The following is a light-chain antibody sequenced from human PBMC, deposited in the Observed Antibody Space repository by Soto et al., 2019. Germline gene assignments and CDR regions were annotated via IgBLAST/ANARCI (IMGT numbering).Light chain of an antibody. Sequence: QSVLTQPPSVSGAPGQRVTISCTGSSSNIGAGYDVNWYQQLPGTAPKLLIYDNSNRPSGVPDRFSGSKSGTSASLAITGLQAEDESDYYCQSYDSSLSGFYVFGTGTKLTV. CDR2: DNS. V-gene: IGLV1-40*01. CDR3: QSYDSSLSGFYV. J-gene: IGLJ1*01. CDR1: SSNIGAGYD.